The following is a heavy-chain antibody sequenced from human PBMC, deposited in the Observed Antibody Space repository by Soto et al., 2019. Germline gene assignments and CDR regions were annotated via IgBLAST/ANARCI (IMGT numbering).Heavy chain of an antibody. J-gene: IGHJ6*03. V-gene: IGHV3-64*01. CDR3: ARDVLGGRYSMDV. CDR2: ISSNGGST. D-gene: IGHD1-26*01. Sequence: EVQLVESGGGLVQPGGSLRLSCAASGFTFSSYAMHWVCQAPGKGLEYVSAISSNGGSTYYANSVKGRFTISRDNSKNTLYLQMGSLRAEDMAVYYCARDVLGGRYSMDVWGQGTTVTVSS. CDR1: GFTFSSYA.